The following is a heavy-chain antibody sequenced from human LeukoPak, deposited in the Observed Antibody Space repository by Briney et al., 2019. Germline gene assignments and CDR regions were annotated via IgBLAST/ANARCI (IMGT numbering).Heavy chain of an antibody. CDR1: GFTFNVYN. Sequence: GGSLRLSCAASGFTFNVYNMNWVRQAPGKGLEWISYIDTSSSTMYYADSVMGRFTISRDNAKESLYLQMNSLRDEDTAVYYCAREDDSWGPNNLDLWGQGTMVTVSS. J-gene: IGHJ3*01. D-gene: IGHD7-27*01. CDR3: AREDDSWGPNNLDL. CDR2: IDTSSSTM. V-gene: IGHV3-48*02.